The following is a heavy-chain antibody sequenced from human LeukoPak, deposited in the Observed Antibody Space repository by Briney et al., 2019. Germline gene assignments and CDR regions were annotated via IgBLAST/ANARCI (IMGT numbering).Heavy chain of an antibody. D-gene: IGHD2-2*01. Sequence: HGESLKISCTGSGSPFSNYWIGWVRQMPGKGLEWMGIIYPGDSDATYSPSFRGQVTFSVDESRTTVYLEWTSLKASDTAMYFCARESETSRRFYAPWGQGTLVTVSS. V-gene: IGHV5-51*01. J-gene: IGHJ5*02. CDR1: GSPFSNYW. CDR2: IYPGDSDA. CDR3: ARESETSRRFYAP.